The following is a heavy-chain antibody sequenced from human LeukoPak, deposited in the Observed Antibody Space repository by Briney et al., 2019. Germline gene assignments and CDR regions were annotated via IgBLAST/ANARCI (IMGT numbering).Heavy chain of an antibody. D-gene: IGHD3-10*01. V-gene: IGHV4-34*01. J-gene: IGHJ4*02. CDR2: INHSGST. CDR1: GGSFSGYY. Sequence: SETLSLTCAVYGGSFSGYYWSWIRQPPGKGLEWIGEINHSGSTNYNPSLKSRVTISVDTSKNQFSLKLSSETAADTAVYYCAIKLLWFGELAGYWGQGTLVTVSS. CDR3: AIKLLWFGELAGY.